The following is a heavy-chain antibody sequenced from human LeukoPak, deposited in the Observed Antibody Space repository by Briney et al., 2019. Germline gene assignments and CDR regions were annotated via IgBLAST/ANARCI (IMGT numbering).Heavy chain of an antibody. CDR3: SKERPEEYYASGSYFDY. CDR1: GFTFSNSA. D-gene: IGHD3-10*01. V-gene: IGHV3-23*01. CDR2: ITGSGGTT. Sequence: PGGSLRLSCAASGFTFSNSAMSWVRQALGKGLEWVSTITGSGGTTFYADSVKGRFTISRDNSKYTVYLEMNSLRVEDTAMYYCSKERPEEYYASGSYFDYWGQGTLVTVSS. J-gene: IGHJ4*02.